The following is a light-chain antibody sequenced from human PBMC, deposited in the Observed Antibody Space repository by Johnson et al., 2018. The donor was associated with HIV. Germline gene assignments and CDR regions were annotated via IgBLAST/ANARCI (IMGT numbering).Light chain of an antibody. CDR3: GTWDSSPSAFV. V-gene: IGLV1-51*01. CDR2: DNN. CDR1: SSNIGNNS. J-gene: IGLJ1*01. Sequence: QSVLTQPPSVSAAPGQKVTISCSGSSSNIGNNSVSWYQQVPGTAPKLLIYDNNKRPSGIPDRFSGSKSGTSATLGITGLQTGDGADYYCGTWDSSPSAFVCGTGTKVTVL.